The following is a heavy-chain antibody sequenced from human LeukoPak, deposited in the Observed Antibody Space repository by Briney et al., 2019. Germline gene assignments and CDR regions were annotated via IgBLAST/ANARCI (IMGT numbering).Heavy chain of an antibody. Sequence: SETLSLTCTVSGGSISSYYRSWIRQPPGKGLEWIGYIYYSGSTNYNPSLKSRVTISVDTSKNQFSLKLSSVTAADTAVYYCAREWGTGRFDPWGQGTLVTVSS. CDR3: AREWGTGRFDP. D-gene: IGHD1-1*01. V-gene: IGHV4-59*01. CDR1: GGSISSYY. J-gene: IGHJ5*02. CDR2: IYYSGST.